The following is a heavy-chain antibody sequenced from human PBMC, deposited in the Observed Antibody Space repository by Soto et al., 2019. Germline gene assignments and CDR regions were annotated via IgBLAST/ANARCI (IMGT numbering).Heavy chain of an antibody. CDR3: ARGGSNRYLSRSWFDP. CDR1: GFSFSNYA. D-gene: IGHD6-13*01. V-gene: IGHV3-64*02. Sequence: GGSLRLSFAASGFSFSNYAMHWFRQAPGKGLEYVSAITNNGGSTYYADSVKGRFTVSRDNSKNTLYLQMGSLRAEDMAVYYCARGGSNRYLSRSWFDPWGQGILVTVTS. CDR2: ITNNGGST. J-gene: IGHJ5*02.